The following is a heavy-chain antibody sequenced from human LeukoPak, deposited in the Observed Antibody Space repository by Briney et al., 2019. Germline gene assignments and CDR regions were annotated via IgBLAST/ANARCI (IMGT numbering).Heavy chain of an antibody. CDR3: ARDSCSGGSCYPGAFPYYYGMDV. J-gene: IGHJ6*02. CDR1: GFTVSSNY. CDR2: IYSGGST. Sequence: GGSLRLSCAASGFTVSSNYMSWVRQAPGKGLEWVSVIYSGGSTYYADSVKGRFTISRDNSKNTLYLQMNSLRAEDTAVYYCARDSCSGGSCYPGAFPYYYGMDVWGQGTTVTVSS. V-gene: IGHV3-66*01. D-gene: IGHD2-15*01.